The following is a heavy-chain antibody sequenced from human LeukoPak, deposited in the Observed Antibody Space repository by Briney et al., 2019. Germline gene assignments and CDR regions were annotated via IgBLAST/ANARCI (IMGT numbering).Heavy chain of an antibody. CDR2: IYYSGST. CDR3: ARVESSSWYYFDY. V-gene: IGHV4-59*08. CDR1: GGSISSYY. J-gene: IGHJ4*02. Sequence: PSETLSLTCTVSGGSISSYYWSWIRQPPGKGLEWIGYIYYSGSTNYNPSLKSRVTISVDTSKNQFSLKLSSVTAADTAVYYCARVESSSWYYFDYWGQGTLVTVSS. D-gene: IGHD6-13*01.